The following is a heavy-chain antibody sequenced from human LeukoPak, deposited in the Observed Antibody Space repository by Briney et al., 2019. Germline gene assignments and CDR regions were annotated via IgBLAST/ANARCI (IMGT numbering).Heavy chain of an antibody. CDR3: ARSASGYDA. CDR2: IDDDGAGT. J-gene: IGHJ5*02. V-gene: IGHV3-74*01. CDR1: GFPFSGYW. D-gene: IGHD5-12*01. Sequence: GGSLRLSCAASGFPFSGYWMHWVRQAPGKGLVWVSRIDDDGAGTTYADSVKGRFTISRDNAKNTLYLQMNSQRVEDTAVYYCARSASGYDAWGQGTLVTVSS.